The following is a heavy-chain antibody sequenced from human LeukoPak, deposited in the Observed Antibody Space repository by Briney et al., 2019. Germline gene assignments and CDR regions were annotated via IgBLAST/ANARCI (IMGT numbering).Heavy chain of an antibody. Sequence: SSETLSLTCAVYGGSFSGYYWSWIRQPPGKGLEWIGEINHSGSTNYNPSLKSRVTISVDTSKNQFSLKLSSVTAADTAVYYCARTLLTIFGVVMGYMDVWGKGTTVTVSS. CDR1: GGSFSGYY. CDR3: ARTLLTIFGVVMGYMDV. V-gene: IGHV4-34*01. CDR2: INHSGST. J-gene: IGHJ6*03. D-gene: IGHD3-3*01.